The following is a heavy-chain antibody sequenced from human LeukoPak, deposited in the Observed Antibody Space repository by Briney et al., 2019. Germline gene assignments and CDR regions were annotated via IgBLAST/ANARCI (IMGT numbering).Heavy chain of an antibody. V-gene: IGHV3-21*01. CDR2: ISSSSSYI. Sequence: GSLRLSCAGSGFPFSSYSMKRVRQAPGKGLEWGLSISSSSSYIYYADSVKGRFTISRDNAKNSLYLQMNSLRAEDTAVYYCARDFVDIVASGAFDIWGQGTMVTVSS. CDR1: GFPFSSYS. D-gene: IGHD5-12*01. J-gene: IGHJ3*02. CDR3: ARDFVDIVASGAFDI.